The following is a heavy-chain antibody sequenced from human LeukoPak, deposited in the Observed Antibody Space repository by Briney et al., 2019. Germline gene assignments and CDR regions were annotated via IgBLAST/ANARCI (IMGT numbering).Heavy chain of an antibody. Sequence: GASVKVSCKAFGGTFSSYAISWVRQAPGQGLEWMGRIIPILGIANYAQKFQGRVTITADKSTSTAYMELSSLRSEDTAVYYCARERRWLQLGSPDFDYWGQGTLVTVSS. V-gene: IGHV1-69*04. CDR2: IIPILGIA. D-gene: IGHD5-24*01. J-gene: IGHJ4*02. CDR1: GGTFSSYA. CDR3: ARERRWLQLGSPDFDY.